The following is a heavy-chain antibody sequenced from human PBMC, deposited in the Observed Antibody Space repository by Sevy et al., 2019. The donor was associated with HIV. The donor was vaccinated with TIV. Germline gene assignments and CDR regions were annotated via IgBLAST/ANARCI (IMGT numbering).Heavy chain of an antibody. CDR2: ISAYNGNT. V-gene: IGHV1-18*01. Sequence: ASVKVSCKASGYTFTSFGFSWVRQAPGQGLEWMGWISAYNGNTNYAQKLQGRVTMTTDTSMGTAYMELRSLRSDDTAVYYCARVRWRYCSGGSCYSGPRGGWFDPRGQGTLVTVSS. J-gene: IGHJ5*02. CDR3: ARVRWRYCSGGSCYSGPRGGWFDP. D-gene: IGHD2-15*01. CDR1: GYTFTSFG.